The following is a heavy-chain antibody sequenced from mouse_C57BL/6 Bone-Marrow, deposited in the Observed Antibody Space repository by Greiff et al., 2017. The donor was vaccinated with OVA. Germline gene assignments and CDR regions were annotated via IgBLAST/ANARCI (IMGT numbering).Heavy chain of an antibody. D-gene: IGHD2-5*01. J-gene: IGHJ1*03. CDR3: ARSRGYYSNYEYFEV. Sequence: QVQLQQSDAELVKPGASVKISCKVSGYTFTDHTIHWMKQRPEQGLEWIGYIYPRDGSTKYNEKFKGKATLTADKSSSTAYMQLTSLTSEDSAVYFCARSRGYYSNYEYFEVWGTGTTVTVSS. V-gene: IGHV1-78*01. CDR2: IYPRDGST. CDR1: GYTFTDHT.